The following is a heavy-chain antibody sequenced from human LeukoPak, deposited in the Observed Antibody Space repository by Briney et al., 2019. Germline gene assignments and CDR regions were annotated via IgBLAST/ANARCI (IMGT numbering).Heavy chain of an antibody. D-gene: IGHD2-2*01. J-gene: IGHJ4*02. CDR1: GFTFSSYA. V-gene: IGHV3-30-3*01. CDR3: ARDSCSSTSCYFPSNYFDY. CDR2: ISYDGSNK. Sequence: GGSLRLSCAASGFTFSSYAMHWVRQAPGKGLEWVAVISYDGSNKYYADSVKGRFTISRDNSKNTLYLQMNSLRAEDTAVYYCARDSCSSTSCYFPSNYFDYWGQGTLVTVSS.